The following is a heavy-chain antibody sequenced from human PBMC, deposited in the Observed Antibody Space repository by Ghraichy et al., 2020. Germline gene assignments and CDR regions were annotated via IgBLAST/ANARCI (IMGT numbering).Heavy chain of an antibody. CDR1: GFTFDDYA. V-gene: IGHV3-9*01. J-gene: IGHJ2*01. CDR3: AKDILLVGAAPGNWYFDL. D-gene: IGHD6-13*01. CDR2: ISWNSGSI. Sequence: SLNISCAASGFTFDDYAMHWVRQAPGKGLEWVSGISWNSGSIGYADSVKGRFTISRDNAKNSLYLQMNSLRAEDTALYYCAKDILLVGAAPGNWYFDLWGRGTLVTVSS.